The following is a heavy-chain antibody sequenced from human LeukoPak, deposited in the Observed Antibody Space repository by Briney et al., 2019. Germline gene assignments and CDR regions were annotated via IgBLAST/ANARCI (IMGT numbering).Heavy chain of an antibody. D-gene: IGHD1-7*01. Sequence: GAAVKVSCKASGYTFTTYGISWVRQAPGQGLEWVGWISADNVNANYAQKFQGRVTMTTDTSTSTAYLELTSLRSDDTAIYYCARDVFHWNYYGWRQYDFWGQGTLVTVSS. J-gene: IGHJ4*02. CDR2: ISADNVNA. CDR3: ARDVFHWNYYGWRQYDF. V-gene: IGHV1-18*04. CDR1: GYTFTTYG.